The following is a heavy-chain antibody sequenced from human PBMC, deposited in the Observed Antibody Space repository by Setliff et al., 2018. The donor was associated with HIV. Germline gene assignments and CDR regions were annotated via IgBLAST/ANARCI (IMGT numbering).Heavy chain of an antibody. CDR1: DSGTYY. D-gene: IGHD6-13*01. Sequence: SETLSLTCTVSDSGTYYWSWIRQPAGKGLEWIGRVSSRGDTNYNPSLKSRVTISVDTSKNQFSLKLSSVTAADTAVYYCARFAVSNSWFLWGQGTLVTVSS. V-gene: IGHV4-61*02. CDR2: VSSRGDT. J-gene: IGHJ4*02. CDR3: ARFAVSNSWFL.